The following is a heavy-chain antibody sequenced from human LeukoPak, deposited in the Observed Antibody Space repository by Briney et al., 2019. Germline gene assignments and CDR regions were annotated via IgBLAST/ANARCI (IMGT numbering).Heavy chain of an antibody. Sequence: TGGSLRISCAASGFTFRSYTMNWVRQAPGKGLQWVSSITSGSDYIYYADSVRGRFTISRDNAKNSLYLQMNSLSPEDTAMYYCVRGSSFSNNWGQGTLVTVSS. CDR1: GFTFRSYT. D-gene: IGHD2/OR15-2a*01. J-gene: IGHJ4*02. V-gene: IGHV3-21*06. CDR2: ITSGSDYI. CDR3: VRGSSFSNN.